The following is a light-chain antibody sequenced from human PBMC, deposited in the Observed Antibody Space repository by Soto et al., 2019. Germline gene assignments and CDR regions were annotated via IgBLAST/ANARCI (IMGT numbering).Light chain of an antibody. V-gene: IGKV1D-16*01. J-gene: IGKJ4*01. CDR3: QHYDSYPLT. Sequence: DIQMTQSPSSLSASVGDRVTITCRASQDIRNWVVWYQQKPDRAPQSLIYASSSLHSGVPSRFSGSGSGTDFTLTISSLQPEDFATYYCQHYDSYPLTFGGGTKVEIK. CDR1: QDIRNW. CDR2: ASS.